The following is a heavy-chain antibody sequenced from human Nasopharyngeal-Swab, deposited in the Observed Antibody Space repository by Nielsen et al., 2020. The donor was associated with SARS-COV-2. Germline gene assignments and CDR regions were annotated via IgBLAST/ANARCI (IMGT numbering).Heavy chain of an antibody. CDR3: ARDLGGYYGD. CDR2: ISYDGSNK. CDR1: GFTFSSYA. J-gene: IGHJ4*02. Sequence: GESLKIPCAASGFTFSSYAMHWVRQAPGKGLEWVAVISYDGSNKYYADSVKGRFTISRDNSKNTLYLQMNSLRAEDTAVYYCARDLGGYYGDWGQGTLVTVSS. V-gene: IGHV3-30-3*01. D-gene: IGHD3-22*01.